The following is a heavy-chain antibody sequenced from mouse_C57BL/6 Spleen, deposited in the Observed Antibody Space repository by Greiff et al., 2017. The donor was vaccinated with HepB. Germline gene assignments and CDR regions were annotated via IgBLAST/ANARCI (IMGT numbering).Heavy chain of an antibody. CDR2: IDPETGGT. CDR1: GYTFTDYE. V-gene: IGHV1-15*01. Sequence: VQLQESGAELVRPGASVTLSCKASGYTFTDYEMHWVKQTPVHGLEWIGAIDPETGGTAYNQKFKGKAILTADKSSSTAYMELRSLTSEASAVYYCTGGGWFAYWGQGTLVTVSA. J-gene: IGHJ3*01. CDR3: TGGGWFAY.